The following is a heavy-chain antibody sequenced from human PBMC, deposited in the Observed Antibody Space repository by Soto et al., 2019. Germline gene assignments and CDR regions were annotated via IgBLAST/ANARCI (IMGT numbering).Heavy chain of an antibody. Sequence: CWICKQQPPGKGLEWIGHIHYSGNTYYTTSFRSRGTISMDTSNNQFSLKLSSVTAADTAVYYCAIGSSFPVLAYRGKRTPVPVFS. V-gene: IGHV4-30-4*08. CDR2: IHYSGNT. CDR1: C. J-gene: IGHJ6*04. CDR3: AIGSSFPVLAY. D-gene: IGHD2-2*02.